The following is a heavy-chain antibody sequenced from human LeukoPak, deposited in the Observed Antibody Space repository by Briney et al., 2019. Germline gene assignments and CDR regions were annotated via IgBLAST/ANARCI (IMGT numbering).Heavy chain of an antibody. V-gene: IGHV1-2*04. CDR1: GYTFTGYY. CDR3: ARGVLPAAMRGVGGAFDI. D-gene: IGHD2-2*01. J-gene: IGHJ3*02. CDR2: INPNSGGT. Sequence: ASVKVSCKASGYTFTGYYMHWVRQAPGQGLEWMGWINPNSGGTNYAQKFQGWVTMTRDTSISTAYMELSRLRSDDTAVYFCARGVLPAAMRGVGGAFDIWGQGTMVTVSS.